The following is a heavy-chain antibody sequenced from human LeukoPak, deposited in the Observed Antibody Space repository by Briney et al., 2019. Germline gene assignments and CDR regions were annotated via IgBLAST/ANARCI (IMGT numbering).Heavy chain of an antibody. J-gene: IGHJ3*02. CDR1: GYTFTSYG. D-gene: IGHD6-19*01. CDR2: ISAYNGNT. V-gene: IGHV1-18*01. CDR3: ARILGSGWNGAFDI. Sequence: ASVKVSCKASGYTFTSYGISWVRQAPGQGLEWMGLISAYNGNTNYAQKLQGRVTMATDTSTSTAYMELRSLRSDDTAMYYCARILGSGWNGAFDIWGQGTMVTVSS.